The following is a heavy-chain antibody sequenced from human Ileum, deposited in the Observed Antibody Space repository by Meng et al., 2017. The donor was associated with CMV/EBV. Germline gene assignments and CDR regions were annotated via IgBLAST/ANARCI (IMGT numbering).Heavy chain of an antibody. Sequence: SETLSLTCTVSGHAINTGYYWAWIRRSPGKGLEWIATIHHTGDTYYNPSLKSRATISIDTSKNQFSLMLNSLSVADTAVYYCANFDRGFNWVNFDFWGQGSLVTVSS. CDR1: GHAINTGYY. D-gene: IGHD7-27*01. CDR3: ANFDRGFNWVNFDF. J-gene: IGHJ4*02. CDR2: IHHTGDT. V-gene: IGHV4-38-2*02.